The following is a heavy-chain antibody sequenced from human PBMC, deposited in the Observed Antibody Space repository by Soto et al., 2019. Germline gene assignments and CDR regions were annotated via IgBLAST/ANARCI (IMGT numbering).Heavy chain of an antibody. D-gene: IGHD3-10*01. CDR3: ARRYGSGSYYNDYYYGMDV. Sequence: GESLKISCKGSGYSFTSYWIGWVRQMPGKGLEWMGRIDPSDSYTNYSPSFQGHVTISADKSISTAYLQWSSLKASDTAMYYCARRYGSGSYYNDYYYGMDVWGQGTTVTVSS. CDR2: IDPSDSYT. V-gene: IGHV5-10-1*01. CDR1: GYSFTSYW. J-gene: IGHJ6*02.